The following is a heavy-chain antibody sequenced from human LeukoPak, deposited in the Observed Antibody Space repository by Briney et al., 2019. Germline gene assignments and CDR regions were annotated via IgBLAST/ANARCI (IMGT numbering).Heavy chain of an antibody. V-gene: IGHV4-59*01. CDR1: GGSMSNYY. D-gene: IGHD3-10*01. CDR3: ARDWGDNEGYYFDY. Sequence: SETLSLTCTVSGGSMSNYYWSWIRHPPGKGLEWIACIYYSGITNYNPSLKSPVTISVDTSKNQFSLKLSSVTAADTAVYYCARDWGDNEGYYFDYWGQGTLVTVSS. CDR2: IYYSGIT. J-gene: IGHJ4*02.